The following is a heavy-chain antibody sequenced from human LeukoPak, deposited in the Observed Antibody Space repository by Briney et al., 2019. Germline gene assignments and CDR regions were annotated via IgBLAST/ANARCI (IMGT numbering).Heavy chain of an antibody. CDR3: AKDLSSGTGRGFDH. CDR1: GFPFSAYA. Sequence: PGGSLRPSCVASGFPFSAYAMSWVRQAPNKGLEWVSGIRGSGDPAYYAESVKGRFTVYRDNFRNIVYLQMNSLRAEDTALYYCAKDLSSGTGRGFDHWGQGTLVSVSS. J-gene: IGHJ4*02. V-gene: IGHV3-23*01. D-gene: IGHD3/OR15-3a*01. CDR2: IRGSGDPA.